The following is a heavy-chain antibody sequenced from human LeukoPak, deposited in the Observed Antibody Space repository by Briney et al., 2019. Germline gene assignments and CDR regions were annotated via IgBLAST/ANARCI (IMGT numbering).Heavy chain of an antibody. CDR1: GFTFSSYA. D-gene: IGHD6-13*01. CDR2: ISWNSGSI. Sequence: GGSLRLSCAASGFTFSSYAMSWVRQAPGKGLEWVSGISWNSGSIGYADSVKGRFTISRDNAKNSLYLQMNSLRAEDTALYYCAKGLDSAAGRSYYFDYWGQGTLVTVSS. CDR3: AKGLDSAAGRSYYFDY. J-gene: IGHJ4*02. V-gene: IGHV3-9*01.